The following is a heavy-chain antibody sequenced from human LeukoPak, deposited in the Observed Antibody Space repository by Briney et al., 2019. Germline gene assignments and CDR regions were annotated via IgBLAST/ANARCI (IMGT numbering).Heavy chain of an antibody. CDR2: ISNSGVST. D-gene: IGHD2-2*02. Sequence: GGSLRLSCEASGFTFDNYAMSWVRQAPGKGLEWVSAISNSGVSTHYADSVKGRFTISRDNSRNTLFLHMNTLRADDMAVYYCAKDLYPHGRAEYFQHWGQGTLVTVSS. J-gene: IGHJ1*01. CDR3: AKDLYPHGRAEYFQH. V-gene: IGHV3-23*01. CDR1: GFTFDNYA.